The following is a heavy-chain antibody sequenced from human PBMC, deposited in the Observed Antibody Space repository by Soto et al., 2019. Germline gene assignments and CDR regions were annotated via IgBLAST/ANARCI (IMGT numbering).Heavy chain of an antibody. Sequence: QPGGSLRLSCAASGFTFSSYGMHWVRQAPGKGLEWVAVIWYDGSNKYYADSVKGRFTISRDNSKNTLYLQMNSLRAEDTAVYYCARDGEQWLVRGYFDYWGQGTLVTVSS. V-gene: IGHV3-33*01. J-gene: IGHJ4*02. D-gene: IGHD6-19*01. CDR3: ARDGEQWLVRGYFDY. CDR1: GFTFSSYG. CDR2: IWYDGSNK.